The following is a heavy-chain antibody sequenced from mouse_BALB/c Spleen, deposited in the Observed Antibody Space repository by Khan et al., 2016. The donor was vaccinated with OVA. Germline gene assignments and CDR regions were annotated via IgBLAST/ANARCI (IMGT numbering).Heavy chain of an antibody. Sequence: QVQLQQSGPELVRPGVSVKISCKGSGYTFTDYAIHWVKQSHAKSLEWIGLISSYSGNTNYTQKFKDKATMTVDKSSSTAYLELASLTTEDSAIYYCTRPAYDGYYDYWGQGTTLTVSS. J-gene: IGHJ2*01. CDR1: GYTFTDYA. CDR3: TRPAYDGYYDY. CDR2: ISSYSGNT. D-gene: IGHD2-3*01. V-gene: IGHV1S137*01.